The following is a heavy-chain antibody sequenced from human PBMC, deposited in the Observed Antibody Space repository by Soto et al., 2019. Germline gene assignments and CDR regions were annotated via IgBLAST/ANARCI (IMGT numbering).Heavy chain of an antibody. D-gene: IGHD4-17*01. CDR3: ARALRWSKPQPYYYGMDV. Sequence: PSETLSLTCTVSGGSISSGGYYWSWIRQHPGKGLEWIGYIYYSGSTYYNPSLKSRVTISVDTSKNQSSLKLSSVTAADTAVYYCARALRWSKPQPYYYGMDVWGQGTTVTVSS. CDR1: GGSISSGGYY. J-gene: IGHJ6*02. CDR2: IYYSGST. V-gene: IGHV4-31*03.